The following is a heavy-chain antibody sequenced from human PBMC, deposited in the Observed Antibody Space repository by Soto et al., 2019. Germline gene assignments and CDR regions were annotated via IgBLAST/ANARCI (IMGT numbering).Heavy chain of an antibody. CDR3: AREEGRDFWSVPGAFDI. J-gene: IGHJ3*02. CDR1: GGSISSGGYY. D-gene: IGHD3-3*01. V-gene: IGHV4-31*03. CDR2: IYYSGST. Sequence: SETLSLTCTVSGGSISSGGYYWSWIRQHPGKGLEWIGYIYYSGSTYYNPSLKSRVTISVDTSKNQFSLKLSSVTAADTAVYYCAREEGRDFWSVPGAFDIWGQGTMVTVSS.